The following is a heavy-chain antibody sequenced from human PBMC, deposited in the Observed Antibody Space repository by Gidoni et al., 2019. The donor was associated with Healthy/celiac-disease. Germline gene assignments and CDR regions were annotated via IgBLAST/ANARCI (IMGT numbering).Heavy chain of an antibody. V-gene: IGHV3-7*01. CDR3: ARGSIPGGMDV. J-gene: IGHJ6*02. CDR2: IKQDGSEK. Sequence: EVQLVESGGGWVQPGGSLRLDCAASGCTVSSYWMSWVRQAPGKGLEWVANIKQDGSEKYYVDSVKGRFTISRDNANNSLYLQMHSLGAEDTAVYYCARGSIPGGMDVWGQGTTVTVSS. D-gene: IGHD3-3*02. CDR1: GCTVSSYW.